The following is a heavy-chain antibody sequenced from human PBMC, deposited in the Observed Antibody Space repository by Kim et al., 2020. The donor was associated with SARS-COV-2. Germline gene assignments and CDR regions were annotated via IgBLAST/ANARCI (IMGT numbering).Heavy chain of an antibody. Sequence: GGSLRLSCAASGFTFSSYSMNWVRQAPGKGLEWVSYISSSSSTIYYADSVKGRFTISRDNAKNSLYLQMNSLRAEDTAVYYCARVLGSSWWGGYFDYWGQGTLVTVSS. V-gene: IGHV3-48*04. CDR2: ISSSSSTI. D-gene: IGHD6-13*01. CDR3: ARVLGSSWWGGYFDY. J-gene: IGHJ4*02. CDR1: GFTFSSYS.